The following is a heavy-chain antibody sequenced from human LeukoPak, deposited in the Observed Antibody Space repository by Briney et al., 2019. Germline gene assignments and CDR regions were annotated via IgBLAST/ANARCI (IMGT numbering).Heavy chain of an antibody. CDR3: ANALLYYYGSGSYFRVDAFDI. V-gene: IGHV3-30*18. CDR2: ISYDGGNK. D-gene: IGHD3-10*01. Sequence: VRSLRLSCAASGFTFSSYGMHWVRQAPGKGLGWVGVISYDGGNKYYADSVKGRFTISSDNSKNTLYLQMNSLRAEDTAVYYCANALLYYYGSGSYFRVDAFDIWGQGTMVTVSS. J-gene: IGHJ3*02. CDR1: GFTFSSYG.